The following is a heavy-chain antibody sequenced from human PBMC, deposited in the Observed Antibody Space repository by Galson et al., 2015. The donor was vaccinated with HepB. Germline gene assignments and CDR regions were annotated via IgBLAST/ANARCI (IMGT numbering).Heavy chain of an antibody. D-gene: IGHD1-26*01. Sequence: SLRLSCAASGFTFSSYGMHWVRQAPGKGLEWVAVISYDGSNKYYADSVKGRFTISRDNSKNTLYLQMNSLRAEDTAVYYCARGASKGHWFDPWGQGTLVTVSS. CDR3: ARGASKGHWFDP. J-gene: IGHJ5*02. V-gene: IGHV3-30*03. CDR2: ISYDGSNK. CDR1: GFTFSSYG.